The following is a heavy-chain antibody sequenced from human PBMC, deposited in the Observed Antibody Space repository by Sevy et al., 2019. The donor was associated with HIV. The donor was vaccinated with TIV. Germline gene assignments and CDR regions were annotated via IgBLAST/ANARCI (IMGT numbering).Heavy chain of an antibody. V-gene: IGHV3-15*01. D-gene: IGHD3-16*01. J-gene: IGHJ4*02. Sequence: GGSLRLSCTASGFTFSNAWMTWVRQTPERGLEWVALIKPITDAGTTDYPAPVQGRFTISRDDSKNTVYLQFNSLKTEDTAGYYCTAGPVSFWGQGTLVTVSS. CDR3: TAGPVSF. CDR2: IKPITDAGTT. CDR1: GFTFSNAW.